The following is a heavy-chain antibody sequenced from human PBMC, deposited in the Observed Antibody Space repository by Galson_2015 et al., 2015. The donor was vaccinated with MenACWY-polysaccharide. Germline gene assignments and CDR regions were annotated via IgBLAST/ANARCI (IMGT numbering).Heavy chain of an antibody. CDR1: GFTFSSYW. V-gene: IGHV3-7*01. J-gene: IGHJ6*02. D-gene: IGHD2-15*01. CDR3: ARQYCSGGSCRRVYYYYGMDV. CDR2: IKQDGSEK. Sequence: SLRLSCAASGFTFSSYWMSWVRQAPGKGLEWVANIKQDGSEKYYVDSVKGRFTISRDNAKNSLYLQMNSLRAEDTAVYYCARQYCSGGSCRRVYYYYGMDVWCQGTTVTVSS.